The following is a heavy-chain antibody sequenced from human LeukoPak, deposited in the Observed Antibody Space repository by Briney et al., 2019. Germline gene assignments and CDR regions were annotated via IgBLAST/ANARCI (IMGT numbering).Heavy chain of an antibody. CDR2: ISSTTGTV. J-gene: IGHJ4*02. CDR1: GFNFGIYG. CDR3: ARAWFGELYFDS. Sequence: GGSLRLSCTASGFNFGIYGMHWVRQAPGKGLEWVSYISSTTGTVYYADSVKGRFTISRDNAKNSLYLQMNSLRVEDTAVYYCARAWFGELYFDSWGQGTLVTVSS. V-gene: IGHV3-48*01. D-gene: IGHD3-10*01.